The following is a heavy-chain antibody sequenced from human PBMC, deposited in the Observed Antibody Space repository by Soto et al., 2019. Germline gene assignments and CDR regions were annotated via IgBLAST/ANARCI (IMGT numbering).Heavy chain of an antibody. D-gene: IGHD2-2*01. CDR3: ARDNQRVVVPFS. CDR2: ISSSSSYI. Sequence: GGSLRLSCAASGVTFCSYSMNWVRQAPGKGLEWVSSISSSSSYIYYADSVKGRFTISRDNAKNSLYLQMNSLRAEDTAVYYCARDNQRVVVPFSWGQGTLVTVSS. CDR1: GVTFCSYS. J-gene: IGHJ5*02. V-gene: IGHV3-21*01.